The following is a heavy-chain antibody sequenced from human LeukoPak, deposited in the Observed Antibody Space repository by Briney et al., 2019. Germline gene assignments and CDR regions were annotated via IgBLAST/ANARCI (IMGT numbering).Heavy chain of an antibody. J-gene: IGHJ4*02. CDR2: ISAYNGNT. V-gene: IGHV1-18*01. D-gene: IGHD2-15*01. CDR3: ARDLGRYCSGGSCYLTFDY. CDR1: GYTFTSYG. Sequence: ASVKVSCKASGYTFTSYGISWVRQAPGQGLEWMGWISAYNGNTNYAQKLQGRVTMTTDTSTSTAYMELRSLRSDDTAVYYCARDLGRYCSGGSCYLTFDYWGQGTLVTVSS.